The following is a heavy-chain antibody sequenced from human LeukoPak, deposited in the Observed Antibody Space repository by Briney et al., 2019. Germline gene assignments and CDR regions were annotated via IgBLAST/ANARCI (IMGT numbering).Heavy chain of an antibody. CDR1: GGSFSGYY. V-gene: IGHV4-34*01. J-gene: IGHJ6*03. D-gene: IGHD1-26*01. CDR3: ARRGWEVGATLYHYYYMDV. Sequence: SETLSLTCAVYGGSFSGYYWTWIRQPPGKGLEWIGEISHGRSTNYNPSLKSRVTISLDTSKSQFSLKLSSVTAADTALYYCARRGWEVGATLYHYYYMDVWAKGTTVIVSS. CDR2: ISHGRST.